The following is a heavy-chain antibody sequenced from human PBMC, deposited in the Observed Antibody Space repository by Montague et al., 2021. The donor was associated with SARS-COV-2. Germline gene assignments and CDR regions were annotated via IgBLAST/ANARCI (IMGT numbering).Heavy chain of an antibody. CDR3: ARARITMIVVVNAFDI. CDR1: GGSISSGGYY. CDR2: IYHSGST. J-gene: IGHJ3*02. D-gene: IGHD3-22*01. Sequence: TLSLTCTVSGGSISSGGYYWSWIRQHPGKGLEWIGNIYHSGSTYYNPSLKSRVAISVDTSKNQFSLKLSSVTAADTAVYYCARARITMIVVVNAFDIWGQGTMVTVSS. V-gene: IGHV4-31*03.